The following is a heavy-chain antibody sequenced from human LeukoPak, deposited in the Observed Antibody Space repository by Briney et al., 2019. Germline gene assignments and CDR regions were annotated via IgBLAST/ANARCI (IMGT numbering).Heavy chain of an antibody. CDR3: ARVPDYGDYEGNFDY. CDR1: GGSISSGGYY. J-gene: IGHJ4*02. V-gene: IGHV4-31*03. CDR2: IYYSGST. D-gene: IGHD4-17*01. Sequence: PSETLSLTCTVSGGSISSGGYYWSWIRQHPGKGLEWIGYIYYSGSTYYNPSLKSRVTISVDTSKNQFSLKLSSVTAADTAVYYCARVPDYGDYEGNFDYWGQGTLVIVSS.